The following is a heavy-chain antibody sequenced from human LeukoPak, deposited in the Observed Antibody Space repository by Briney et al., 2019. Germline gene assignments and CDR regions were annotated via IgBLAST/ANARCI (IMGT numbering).Heavy chain of an antibody. V-gene: IGHV3-48*01. CDR1: GFTFSSYS. J-gene: IGHJ3*02. Sequence: PGGSLRLSCAASGFTFSSYSMNWVRQAPGKGLEGVSYISSSSSTIYYADSVKGRFTISRDNAKNSLYLQMNSLRAEDTAVYYCARVQSQFFIVSPGNAFDIWGQGTMVTVSS. D-gene: IGHD3-16*02. CDR2: ISSSSSTI. CDR3: ARVQSQFFIVSPGNAFDI.